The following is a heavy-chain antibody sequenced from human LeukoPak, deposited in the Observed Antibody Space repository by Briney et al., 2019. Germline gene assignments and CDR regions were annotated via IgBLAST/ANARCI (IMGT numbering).Heavy chain of an antibody. J-gene: IGHJ3*02. CDR2: ISRSSSYI. V-gene: IGHV3-21*01. CDR3: ARASPLHYYDSSGYPGPHDAFDI. D-gene: IGHD3-22*01. Sequence: GGSLRLSCAASGFTFSSYSMNWVRQAPGKGLEWVSSISRSSSYIYYADSVKGRFTISRGDAKNSLYLQMNSLRAEDTAVYYCARASPLHYYDSSGYPGPHDAFDIWGQGTMVTVSS. CDR1: GFTFSSYS.